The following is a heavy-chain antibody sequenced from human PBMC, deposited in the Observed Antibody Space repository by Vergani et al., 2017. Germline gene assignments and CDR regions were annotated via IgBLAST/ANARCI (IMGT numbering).Heavy chain of an antibody. D-gene: IGHD3-10*01. V-gene: IGHV3-66*01. CDR3: ARETGFGELLFDY. CDR2: IYSGGST. CDR1: GFTVSSNY. Sequence: EVQLVESGGGLVQPGGSLRLSCAASGFTVSSNYMSWVRQAPGKGLEWVSVIYSGGSTYYADSVKGRFTISRDNSKNTLYLQMNSLRAEDTAVYYCARETGFGELLFDYWGQGTLVTVSS. J-gene: IGHJ4*02.